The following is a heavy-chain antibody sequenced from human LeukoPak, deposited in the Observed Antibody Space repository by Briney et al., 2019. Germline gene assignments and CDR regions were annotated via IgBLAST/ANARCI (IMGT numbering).Heavy chain of an antibody. J-gene: IGHJ4*02. CDR1: GYTFTGYY. CDR3: ARGDRSYRGFDY. V-gene: IGHV1-2*02. Sequence: ASVKVSCKASGYTFTGYYMHWVRQAPGQGLEWMGWINPNSGGTNYAQKFQGRVTMTRDTSISTAYMELSRLTSDDTVVYYCARGDRSYRGFDYWGQGTLVTVSS. CDR2: INPNSGGT. D-gene: IGHD1-26*01.